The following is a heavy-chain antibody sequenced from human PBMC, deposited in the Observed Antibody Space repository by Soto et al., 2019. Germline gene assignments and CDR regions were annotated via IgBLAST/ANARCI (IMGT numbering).Heavy chain of an antibody. Sequence: GGSLRLSCAASGFTFSTYAMSWVRQAPGKGLEWVSAISASGGSTYYADSVKGRFTISRDTSKSTLYLQMNSLRAEDTAVYYCAKEPSWMVSPGDHFDYWGQGTLVTVSS. CDR1: GFTFSTYA. D-gene: IGHD2-8*01. CDR2: ISASGGST. CDR3: AKEPSWMVSPGDHFDY. J-gene: IGHJ4*02. V-gene: IGHV3-23*01.